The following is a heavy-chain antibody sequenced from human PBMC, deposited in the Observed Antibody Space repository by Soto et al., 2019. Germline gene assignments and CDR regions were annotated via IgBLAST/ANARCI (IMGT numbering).Heavy chain of an antibody. V-gene: IGHV3-23*01. CDR2: IGGLSGGT. CDR1: GFTFITYA. Sequence: PGGSLRLSCVSSGFTFITYAMSWVRQAPGKGLEWVSGIGGLSGGTDYADSVKGRLTISRDNSKNTLYLQMNSLRAEDTAVYYCARAYDFWSGYSLYWGQGTLVTVSS. J-gene: IGHJ4*02. CDR3: ARAYDFWSGYSLY. D-gene: IGHD3-3*01.